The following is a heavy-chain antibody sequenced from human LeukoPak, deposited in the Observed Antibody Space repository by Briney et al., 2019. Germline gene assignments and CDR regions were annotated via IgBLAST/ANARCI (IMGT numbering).Heavy chain of an antibody. J-gene: IGHJ4*02. CDR3: ARHGYSGYDSGVDY. D-gene: IGHD5-12*01. Sequence: ASVKVSCKASGYTFTSYDINWVRQATGQGLEWMGWMNPNSGNTGYAQKFQGRVTITRNTTISTAYMELSSLRSEDTAVYYCARHGYSGYDSGVDYWGQGTLVTVSS. V-gene: IGHV1-8*03. CDR1: GYTFTSYD. CDR2: MNPNSGNT.